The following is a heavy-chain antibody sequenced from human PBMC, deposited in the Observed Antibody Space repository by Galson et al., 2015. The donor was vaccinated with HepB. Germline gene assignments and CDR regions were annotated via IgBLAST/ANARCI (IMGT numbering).Heavy chain of an antibody. J-gene: IGHJ6*02. V-gene: IGHV1-69*13. D-gene: IGHD4-23*01. CDR1: GGTFSSYA. CDR2: IIPIFGTA. CDR3: ARSNDYGGSWGLYYYYYGMDV. Sequence: SVKVSCKASGGTFSSYAISWVRQAPGQGLEWMGGIIPIFGTANYAQKFQGRVTITADESTSTAYMELSSLRSEDTAVYYCARSNDYGGSWGLYYYYYGMDVWGQGTTVTVSS.